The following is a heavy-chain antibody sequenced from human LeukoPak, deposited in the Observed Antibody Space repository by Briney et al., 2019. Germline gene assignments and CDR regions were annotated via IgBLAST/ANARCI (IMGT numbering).Heavy chain of an antibody. CDR3: ARLASGYSYAGLRYYFDY. CDR2: ISSSSSYI. J-gene: IGHJ4*02. V-gene: IGHV3-21*01. D-gene: IGHD5-18*01. Sequence: PGGSLRLSCAASGFTFSSYSMNWVRQAPGKGLEWVSSISSSSSYIYYADSVKGRFTISRDNAKNSLYLQMNSLRAEDTAVYYCARLASGYSYAGLRYYFDYWGQGTLVTVSS. CDR1: GFTFSSYS.